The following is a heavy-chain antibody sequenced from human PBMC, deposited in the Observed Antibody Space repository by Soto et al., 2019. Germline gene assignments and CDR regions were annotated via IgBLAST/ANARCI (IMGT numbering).Heavy chain of an antibody. D-gene: IGHD2-15*01. CDR3: ARDREYCSGDNCYETGSDY. Sequence: GSLRLSCTASGLTFSISWMTWARQAPGEGLEWVSDISRSSSAIYYADSVKGRFSISRDNAKNSVFLQMNSLRAEDTAVYYCARDREYCSGDNCYETGSDYWGQGTLVTVSS. J-gene: IGHJ4*02. CDR1: GLTFSISW. CDR2: ISRSSSAI. V-gene: IGHV3-48*01.